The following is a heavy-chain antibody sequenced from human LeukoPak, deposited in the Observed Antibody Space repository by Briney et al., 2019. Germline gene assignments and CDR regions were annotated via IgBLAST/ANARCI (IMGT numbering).Heavy chain of an antibody. CDR3: ARGGDAAFIKY. CDR1: GYTFTTYG. J-gene: IGHJ4*02. D-gene: IGHD5-18*01. Sequence: PGASVKVSYKASGYTFTTYGINWVRQAPGQGLEWMGWMNPDNGNTGFAQRFQGRLTMTRDTSISTAYMELSSLSSEDTAVYYCARGGDAAFIKYWGQGALVTVSS. CDR2: MNPDNGNT. V-gene: IGHV1-8*01.